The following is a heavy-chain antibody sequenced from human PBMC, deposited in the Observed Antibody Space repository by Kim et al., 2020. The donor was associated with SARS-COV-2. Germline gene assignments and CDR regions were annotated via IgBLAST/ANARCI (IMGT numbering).Heavy chain of an antibody. V-gene: IGHV4-59*13. CDR1: GGSISSYY. J-gene: IGHJ3*02. CDR2: IYYSGST. CDR3: ARVGYYYDSSGYYGTYDAFDI. D-gene: IGHD3-22*01. Sequence: SQTLSLTCTVSGGSISSYYWSWIRQPPGKGLEWIGYIYYSGSTNYNPSLKSRVTISVDTSKNQFSLKLSSVTAADTAVYYCARVGYYYDSSGYYGTYDAFDIWGQGTMVTVSS.